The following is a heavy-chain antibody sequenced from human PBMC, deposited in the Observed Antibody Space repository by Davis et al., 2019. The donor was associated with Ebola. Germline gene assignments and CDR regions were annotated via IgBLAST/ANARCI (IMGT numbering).Heavy chain of an antibody. CDR1: GFTFSSYA. CDR2: ISGSGGST. D-gene: IGHD2-15*01. CDR3: AKGIVVVVAANYYGMDV. V-gene: IGHV3-23*01. J-gene: IGHJ6*02. Sequence: GESLKISCAASGFTFSSYAMSWVRQAPGKGLEWVSAISGSGGSTYYADSVKGRFTISRDNSKNTLYLQMNSLRAEDTAVYYCAKGIVVVVAANYYGMDVWGQGTTVTVSS.